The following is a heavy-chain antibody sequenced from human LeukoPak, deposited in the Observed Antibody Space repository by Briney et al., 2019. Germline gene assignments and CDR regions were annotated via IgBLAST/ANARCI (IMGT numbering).Heavy chain of an antibody. Sequence: SETLSLTCTVSGGSISSYYWSWTRQPPGKGLEWIGYIYYSGSTNYNPSLKSRVTISVDTSKNQFSLKLSSVTAADTAVYYCARDRGYYDSSGCYSPFDYWGQGTLVTVSS. V-gene: IGHV4-59*01. D-gene: IGHD3-22*01. CDR3: ARDRGYYDSSGCYSPFDY. CDR2: IYYSGST. J-gene: IGHJ4*02. CDR1: GGSISSYY.